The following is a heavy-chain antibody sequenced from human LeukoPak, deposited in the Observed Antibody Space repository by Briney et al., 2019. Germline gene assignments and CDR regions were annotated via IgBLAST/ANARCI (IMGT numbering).Heavy chain of an antibody. CDR2: TDAGGSST. CDR1: ELNFENHW. CDR3: ARGPPTGGGAYVGDY. D-gene: IGHD2-8*02. J-gene: IGHJ4*01. Sequence: GGSLRLSCAASELNFENHWMHWVRQVPGKGLEWVSRTDAGGSSTSYADSVRGRFSISRDDGRSTLYLQMNSLRVEDTAVYYCARGPPTGGGAYVGDYWGHGTLVTVSS. V-gene: IGHV3-74*01.